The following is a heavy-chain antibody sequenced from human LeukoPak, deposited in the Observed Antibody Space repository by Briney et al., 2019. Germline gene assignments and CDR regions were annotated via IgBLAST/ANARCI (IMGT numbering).Heavy chain of an antibody. CDR3: ARDYGGSSPFDY. Sequence: GGTLRLSCAASGFTFSSYGMSWDRQAPGKGLEWVSYISSSDSTIYYADSVKGRFTISRDNAKSSLYLQMNSLRAEDTAVYYCARDYGGSSPFDYWGQGTLVTVSS. CDR1: GFTFSSYG. D-gene: IGHD4-23*01. J-gene: IGHJ4*02. CDR2: ISSSDSTI. V-gene: IGHV3-48*04.